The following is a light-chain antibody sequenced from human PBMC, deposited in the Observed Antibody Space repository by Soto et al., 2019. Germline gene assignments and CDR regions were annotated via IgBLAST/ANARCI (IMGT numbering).Light chain of an antibody. Sequence: QSALTQPASLSGSPGQSITISCTGTSSDIGAYDYVSWFQQHPGKAPKLIIYEASRRPSGVSNRFSGSKSGNTASLTISGLQGEDEADYYCFAYARNSMSWVFGGGTKLTVL. J-gene: IGLJ3*02. CDR1: SSDIGAYDY. V-gene: IGLV2-23*01. CDR3: FAYARNSMSWV. CDR2: EAS.